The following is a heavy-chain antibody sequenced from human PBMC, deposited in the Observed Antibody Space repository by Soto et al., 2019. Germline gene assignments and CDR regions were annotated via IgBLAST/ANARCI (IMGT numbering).Heavy chain of an antibody. CDR2: IWYDGSNK. Sequence: QVQLVESGGGVVQPGRSLRLSCAASGFTFSSYGMHWVRQAPGKGLEWVAVIWYDGSNKYYADSVKGRFTISRDNSKNTLYLQMNSLRAEDTAVYYCARGVEDMIVDSLNLCYWGQGTLVTVSS. CDR3: ARGVEDMIVDSLNLCY. V-gene: IGHV3-33*01. CDR1: GFTFSSYG. D-gene: IGHD3-22*01. J-gene: IGHJ4*02.